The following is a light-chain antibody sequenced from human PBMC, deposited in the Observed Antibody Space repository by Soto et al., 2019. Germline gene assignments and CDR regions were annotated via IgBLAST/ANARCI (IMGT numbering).Light chain of an antibody. CDR1: SSNIGANYD. Sequence: QSVLTQPPSVSGAPGQSVTISCTGSSSNIGANYDVHWYLQLPGTAPKLLIYGNNKRPSGVPDRFSGSKSGTSASLAITGLQSEDEADYYCQSYDDSLSAWMFGGGTQLTVL. J-gene: IGLJ3*02. V-gene: IGLV1-40*01. CDR3: QSYDDSLSAWM. CDR2: GNN.